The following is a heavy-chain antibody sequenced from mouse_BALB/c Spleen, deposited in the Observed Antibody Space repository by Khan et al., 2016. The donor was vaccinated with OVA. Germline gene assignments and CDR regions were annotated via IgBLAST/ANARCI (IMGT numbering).Heavy chain of an antibody. Sequence: IQLVQSGPELVKPGASVKISCKASGYSFIGYFMNWVMQSHGKSLEWIGRINPHIGETFYNQKFKGKATLTVDESSSTAHMELRSLASEDSAVYFFAGVYGSDFDYWGQGTNLTVSS. CDR3: AGVYGSDFDY. D-gene: IGHD1-1*01. V-gene: IGHV1-20*02. CDR1: GYSFIGYF. CDR2: INPHIGET. J-gene: IGHJ2*01.